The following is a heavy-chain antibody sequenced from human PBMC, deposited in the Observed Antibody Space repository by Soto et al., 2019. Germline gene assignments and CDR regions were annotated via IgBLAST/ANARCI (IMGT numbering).Heavy chain of an antibody. CDR3: AKDRGRYWSGARCYLFDS. D-gene: IGHD2-15*01. CDR1: GVTFNTYA. J-gene: IGHJ4*02. Sequence: QVQLVQSGGGVVQPGRSLTLSCAASGVTFNTYAMHWVRQAPGEGLDWVAIVSYDGSNKYYADSVKGRFTISRDNSKNTLNLQMNSVRAEDTAVYYCAKDRGRYWSGARCYLFDSWGQGTLVTVSS. CDR2: VSYDGSNK. V-gene: IGHV3-30*04.